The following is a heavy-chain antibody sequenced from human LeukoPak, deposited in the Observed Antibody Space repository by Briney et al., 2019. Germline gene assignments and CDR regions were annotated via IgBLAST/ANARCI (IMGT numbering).Heavy chain of an antibody. D-gene: IGHD3-3*01. V-gene: IGHV4-39*01. CDR3: ARGRYDFWSGYPTNWFDP. Sequence: SETLSLTCTVSGGSISSSSYYWGWIRQPPGKGLEWIGSIYYSGSTYYNPSLKSRATISVDTSKNQFSLKLSSVTAADTAVYYCARGRYDFWSGYPTNWFDPWGQGTLVTVSS. CDR1: GGSISSSSYY. CDR2: IYYSGST. J-gene: IGHJ5*02.